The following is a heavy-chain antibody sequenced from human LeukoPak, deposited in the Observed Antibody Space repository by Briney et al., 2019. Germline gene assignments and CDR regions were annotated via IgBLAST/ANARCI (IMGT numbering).Heavy chain of an antibody. J-gene: IGHJ4*02. V-gene: IGHV1-18*01. CDR3: ARDKAGATF. CDR1: GYTFTSYT. CDR2: ISAYNGNT. D-gene: IGHD1-26*01. Sequence: ASVKVSCKASGYTFTSYTISWVRQAPGQGLEWMGWISAYNGNTDYAQNLQDRVTMTTDTSTNTAYMELRSLRSDDTAVYYCARDKAGATFWGQGTLVTVSS.